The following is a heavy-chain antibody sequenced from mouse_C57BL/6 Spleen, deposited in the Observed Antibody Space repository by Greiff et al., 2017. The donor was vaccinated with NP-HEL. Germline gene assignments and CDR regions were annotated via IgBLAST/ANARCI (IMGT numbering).Heavy chain of an antibody. CDR1: GFTFTDYY. CDR3: ASSIYYDYDGAMDY. D-gene: IGHD2-4*01. Sequence: EVKLMESGGGLVQPGGSLSLSCAASGFTFTDYYMSWVRQPPGKALEWLGFIRNKANGYTTEYSASVKGRFTIPRDNSQSILYLQMNALRAEDSATYYCASSIYYDYDGAMDYWGQGTSVTVSS. J-gene: IGHJ4*01. V-gene: IGHV7-3*01. CDR2: IRNKANGYTT.